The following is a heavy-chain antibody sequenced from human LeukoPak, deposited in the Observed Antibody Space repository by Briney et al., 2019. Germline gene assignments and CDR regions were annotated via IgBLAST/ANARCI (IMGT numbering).Heavy chain of an antibody. J-gene: IGHJ4*02. CDR1: GGSISSYY. D-gene: IGHD2-21*02. CDR3: ARGAAYCGGDCYTD. Sequence: SETLSLTCAVYGGSISSYYWSWIRQPPGKGLEWIGYIYYSGSTNYNPSLKSRVTISVDTSKNQFSLKLSSVTAADTAVYYCARGAAYCGGDCYTDWGQGTLVTVSS. CDR2: IYYSGST. V-gene: IGHV4-59*01.